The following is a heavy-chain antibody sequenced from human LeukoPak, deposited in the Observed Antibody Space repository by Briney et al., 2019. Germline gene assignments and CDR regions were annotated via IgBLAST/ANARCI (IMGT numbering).Heavy chain of an antibody. Sequence: CIGLSGSPLDYADSVRGRFAISRDNAKNSLYLDMNSLRAEDTAVYYCARKDFSSGSFSYWGQGTLVTVSS. V-gene: IGHV3-11*04. CDR3: ARKDFSSGSFSY. D-gene: IGHD3-22*01. J-gene: IGHJ4*02. CDR2: IGLSGSPL.